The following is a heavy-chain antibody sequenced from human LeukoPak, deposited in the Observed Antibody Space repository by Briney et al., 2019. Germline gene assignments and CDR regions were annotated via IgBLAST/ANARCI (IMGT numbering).Heavy chain of an antibody. D-gene: IGHD6-13*01. J-gene: IGHJ4*02. CDR2: ISAYNGNT. Sequence: ASVKVSCKASGYTFTSYGISWVRQGPGQGLEWMGWISAYNGNTNYAQKLQGRVTMTTDTSTSTAYMELRSLRSDDTAVYYCARTVPAASLFDYWGQGTLVTVSS. CDR1: GYTFTSYG. CDR3: ARTVPAASLFDY. V-gene: IGHV1-18*01.